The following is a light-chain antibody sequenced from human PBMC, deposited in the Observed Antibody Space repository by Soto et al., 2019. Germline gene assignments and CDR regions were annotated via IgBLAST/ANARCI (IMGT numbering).Light chain of an antibody. CDR3: ETWDSNTHAV. V-gene: IGLV4-60*02. CDR2: LEGSGSY. J-gene: IGLJ7*01. Sequence: QYVLTQSSSASASLGSSVKLNCTLSSGHSSYIIAWHQQQPGKAPRYLMKLEGSGSYNKGSGVPDRFSGSSSGADRYLTISNLQFEDEADYYCETWDSNTHAVFGGGTQLTVL. CDR1: SGHSSYI.